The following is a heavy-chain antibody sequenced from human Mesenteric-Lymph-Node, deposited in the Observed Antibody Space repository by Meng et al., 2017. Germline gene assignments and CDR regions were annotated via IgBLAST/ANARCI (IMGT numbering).Heavy chain of an antibody. CDR1: GFTFSDYY. CDR2: ITDSGSTT. V-gene: IGHV3-11*01. CDR3: ARDGSGDGYR. D-gene: IGHD5-24*01. Sequence: QAQLVESGRGMFKSGGSRRLSCAASGFTFSDYYMTWIRQAQGKGPEWVSYITDSGSTTYYADSVKGRFTIYRDNAENSMYLQMNSRRAEDTAVYYCARDGSGDGYRWGQGTLVTVSS. J-gene: IGHJ4*02.